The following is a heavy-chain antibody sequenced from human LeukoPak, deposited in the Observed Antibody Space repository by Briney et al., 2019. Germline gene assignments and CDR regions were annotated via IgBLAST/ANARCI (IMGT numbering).Heavy chain of an antibody. CDR2: IYYSGST. CDR1: GGSISSYY. J-gene: IGHJ6*02. CDR3: ARDYYYDSSGYYNGMDV. Sequence: SETLSLTCTVSGGSISSYYWSWIRQPPGMGLEWIGYIYYSGSTNYNPSLKSRVTISVDTSKNQFSLKLSSVTAADTAVYYCARDYYYDSSGYYNGMDVWGQGTTVTVSS. V-gene: IGHV4-59*01. D-gene: IGHD3-22*01.